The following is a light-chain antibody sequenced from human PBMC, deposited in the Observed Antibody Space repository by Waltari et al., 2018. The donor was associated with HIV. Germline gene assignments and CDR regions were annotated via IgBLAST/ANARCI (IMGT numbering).Light chain of an antibody. CDR3: QSYDSSTVV. CDR2: EDN. CDR1: SGSIASHY. Sequence: NFMLTQPHSVSESPGKTVTISCTRSSGSIASHYVQWYQQRPGSSPTTVIYEDNQRPSGVPDRFSGSIDSSSNSASLTISGLKTEDEADYYCQSYDSSTVVFGGGTKLTVL. V-gene: IGLV6-57*01. J-gene: IGLJ2*01.